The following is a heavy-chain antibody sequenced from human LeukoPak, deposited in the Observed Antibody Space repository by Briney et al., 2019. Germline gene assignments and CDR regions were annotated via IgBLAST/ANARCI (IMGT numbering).Heavy chain of an antibody. CDR1: GGTFSSYT. Sequence: SAKVSCKASGGTFSSYTISWVRQAPGQGLEWMGRIIPILGIANYAQKFQGRVTITADKSTSTAYMELSSLRSEDTAVYYCARDIAAAGTGRAFDIWGQGTMVTVSS. CDR2: IIPILGIA. V-gene: IGHV1-69*04. J-gene: IGHJ3*02. CDR3: ARDIAAAGTGRAFDI. D-gene: IGHD6-13*01.